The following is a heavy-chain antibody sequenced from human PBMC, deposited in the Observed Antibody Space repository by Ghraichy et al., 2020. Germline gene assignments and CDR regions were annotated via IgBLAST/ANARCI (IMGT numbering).Heavy chain of an antibody. CDR1: GFTFSSYD. CDR2: IGTGGDT. D-gene: IGHD6-19*01. Sequence: AGSLRLYCAASGFTFSSYDMHWVRQPTGKGLEWVSAIGTGGDTYYPGSVKGRFTISRENAKNSLYLQMNSLRAGDTAVYYCAREARDSSGWDDWYFDLWGRGTLVTVSS. V-gene: IGHV3-13*01. CDR3: AREARDSSGWDDWYFDL. J-gene: IGHJ2*01.